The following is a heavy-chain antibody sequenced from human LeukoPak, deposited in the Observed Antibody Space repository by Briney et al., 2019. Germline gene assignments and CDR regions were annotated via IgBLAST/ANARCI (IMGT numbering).Heavy chain of an antibody. CDR1: GFTFDDYA. V-gene: IGHV3-9*03. D-gene: IGHD6-13*01. CDR3: AKDRYSSSWYYFDY. CDR2: ISWNSGSI. J-gene: IGHJ4*02. Sequence: GGSLRLSCAASGFTFDDYAMHWVRQAPGKGLEWVSGISWNSGSIGYADSVKGRFTISRDNAKNSLYLQMNSLRAEDMALYYCAKDRYSSSWYYFDYWGQGTLVTVSS.